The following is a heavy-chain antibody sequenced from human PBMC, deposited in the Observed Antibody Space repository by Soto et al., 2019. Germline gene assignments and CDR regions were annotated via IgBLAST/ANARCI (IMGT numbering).Heavy chain of an antibody. D-gene: IGHD1-7*01. V-gene: IGHV1-18*01. Sequence: QVQLVQSGAEVKKTGASVKVSCKASGYTFSNDAITWVRQAPGQGLEGMGWVSAYNGNTNYAQKFKGRVTMTTDTATSTAYMEIRSLRYDDTAVYFCARASRYYWNYMMYWGQGTLVTVSS. CDR2: VSAYNGNT. CDR1: GYTFSNDA. J-gene: IGHJ4*02. CDR3: ARASRYYWNYMMY.